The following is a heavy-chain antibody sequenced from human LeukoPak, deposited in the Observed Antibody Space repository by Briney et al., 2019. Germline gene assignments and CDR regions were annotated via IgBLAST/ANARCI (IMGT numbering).Heavy chain of an antibody. Sequence: PGESLKISCKGSGYSFTSYWIGWVRQMPGKGLEWMGIIYPGDSDTRYSPSFQGQVTISADKSISTAYLQWGSLKASDTAMYYCARLEWELLAYYYYMDVWGKGTTVTVSS. CDR1: GYSFTSYW. CDR3: ARLEWELLAYYYYMDV. J-gene: IGHJ6*03. D-gene: IGHD1-26*01. V-gene: IGHV5-51*01. CDR2: IYPGDSDT.